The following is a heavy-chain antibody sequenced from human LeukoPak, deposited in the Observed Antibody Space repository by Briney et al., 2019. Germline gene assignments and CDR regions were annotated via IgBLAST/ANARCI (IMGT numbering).Heavy chain of an antibody. Sequence: ASVKVSCKVSGYTLTELSMHWVRQAPGKGLEWMGGFDPEDGETIYAQKFQGRVTMTEDTSTDTAYMELSSLRSEDTAVYYCATFALMVRGVISFDYWGQGTLVTVSS. CDR2: FDPEDGET. J-gene: IGHJ4*02. CDR1: GYTLTELS. CDR3: ATFALMVRGVISFDY. D-gene: IGHD3-10*01. V-gene: IGHV1-24*01.